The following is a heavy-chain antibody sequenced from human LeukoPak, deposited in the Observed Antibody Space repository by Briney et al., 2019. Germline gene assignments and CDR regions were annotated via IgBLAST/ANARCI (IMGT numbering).Heavy chain of an antibody. CDR2: ISGDGTAR. J-gene: IGHJ5*02. D-gene: IGHD3-10*01. CDR1: GFTSSSYW. V-gene: IGHV3-74*01. CDR3: VRGRGSYGWFGP. Sequence: GGSLRLSCAASGFTSSSYWMHWVRQVPGKGLVWVSRISGDGTARNYADSVKGRFTISRDDAKNTVDLQMNSLRGEDTAVYYCVRGRGSYGWFGPWGQGTLVTVSS.